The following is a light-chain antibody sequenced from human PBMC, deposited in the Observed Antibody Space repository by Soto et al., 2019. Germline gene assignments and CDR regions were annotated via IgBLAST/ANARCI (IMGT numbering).Light chain of an antibody. V-gene: IGLV8-61*01. CDR2: STN. CDR3: VLYMGGGIVL. CDR1: SGSVSTSYY. Sequence: QAVVTQEPSFSVSPGGTVTLTCGLSSGSVSTSYYPSWYQQTPGQAPRTLIYSTNARSSGVPDRFSGSILGDKAALTITGAQADDESDYYCVLYMGGGIVLFGGGTKVTVL. J-gene: IGLJ2*01.